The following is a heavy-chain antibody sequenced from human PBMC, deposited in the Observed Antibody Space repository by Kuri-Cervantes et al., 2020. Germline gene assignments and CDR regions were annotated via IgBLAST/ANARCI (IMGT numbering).Heavy chain of an antibody. J-gene: IGHJ6*03. CDR2: VKNKADRTA. CDR3: TAYYYMDV. V-gene: IGHV3-15*01. CDR1: GFTFSSYG. Sequence: GGSLRLSCAASGFTFSSYGMHWVRQAPGKGLEWLGRVKNKADRTADYAPSVKGRFTISRDDSQNTVHLQMNSLKTEDTAVYYCTAYYYMDVWGKGTTVTVSS.